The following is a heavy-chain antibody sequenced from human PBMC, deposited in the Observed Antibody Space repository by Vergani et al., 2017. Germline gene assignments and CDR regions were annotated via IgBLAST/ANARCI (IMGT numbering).Heavy chain of an antibody. D-gene: IGHD2/OR15-2a*01. Sequence: QLHLQQSGPGLVNPSETLSLTCTVSGYSISTSNYYWGWIRQPPGKGLEWIGNIYYTGSSYYNPSLKSRVTISVDTSKDHFSLQLSSVTATDTAVYYCARFPNIVGENWFDSWGQGTLVTVSS. CDR1: GYSISTSNYY. CDR3: ARFPNIVGENWFDS. V-gene: IGHV4-39*02. CDR2: IYYTGSS. J-gene: IGHJ5*01.